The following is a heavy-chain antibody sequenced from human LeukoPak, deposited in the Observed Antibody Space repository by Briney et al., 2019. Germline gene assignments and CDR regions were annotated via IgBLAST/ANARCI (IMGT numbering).Heavy chain of an antibody. CDR2: ISSSSSYI. Sequence: GGSLRLSCVASGFTFSSYSMNWVRQAPGKGLEWVSSISSSSSYIYYADSVKGRFTISRDNAKNSLYLQMNSLRAEDTAVYYCARDYDILTGHLYYGMDVWGQGTTVTVSS. V-gene: IGHV3-21*01. CDR1: GFTFSSYS. D-gene: IGHD3-9*01. J-gene: IGHJ6*02. CDR3: ARDYDILTGHLYYGMDV.